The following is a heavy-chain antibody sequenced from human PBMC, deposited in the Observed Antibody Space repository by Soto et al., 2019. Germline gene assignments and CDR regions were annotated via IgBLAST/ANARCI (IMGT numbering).Heavy chain of an antibody. Sequence: NPSETLSLTCTVSGGSISSSSYYWGWIRQPPGKGLEWIGSIYYSGSTYYNPSLKSRVTISVDTSKNQFSLKLSSVTAADTAVYYCARLGDSPPDYWGQGTLVTVSS. CDR3: ARLGDSPPDY. CDR1: GGSISSSSYY. J-gene: IGHJ4*02. CDR2: IYYSGST. V-gene: IGHV4-39*01. D-gene: IGHD2-21*01.